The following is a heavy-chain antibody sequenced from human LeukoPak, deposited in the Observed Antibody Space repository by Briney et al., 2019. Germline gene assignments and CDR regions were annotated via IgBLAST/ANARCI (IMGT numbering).Heavy chain of an antibody. V-gene: IGHV5-10-1*01. Sequence: GESLKISCEASGRSSTNHWIGWVRQMPGKGLEWMGRIDPDDSYTSYSPSFQGRVSISVDKSISTAYLQWSSLKASDTAIYYCARAEMPSVAGEDWFDPWGQGTLVTVSS. CDR1: GRSSTNHW. D-gene: IGHD3-10*01. CDR3: ARAEMPSVAGEDWFDP. J-gene: IGHJ5*02. CDR2: IDPDDSYT.